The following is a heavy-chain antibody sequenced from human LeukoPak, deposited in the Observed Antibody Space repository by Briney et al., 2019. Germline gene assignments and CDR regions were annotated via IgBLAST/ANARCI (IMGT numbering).Heavy chain of an antibody. CDR2: IDPNSGGT. V-gene: IGHV1-2*02. CDR1: GYTFTGYY. D-gene: IGHD1-26*01. CDR3: ASVPRELYGMDV. Sequence: GAPVKVSCKASGYTFTGYYMHWVRQAPGQGLEWMGWIDPNSGGTNYAQKFQGRVTMTRDTSISTAYMEPSRLRSDDTAVYYCASVPRELYGMDVWGQGTTVTVSS. J-gene: IGHJ6*02.